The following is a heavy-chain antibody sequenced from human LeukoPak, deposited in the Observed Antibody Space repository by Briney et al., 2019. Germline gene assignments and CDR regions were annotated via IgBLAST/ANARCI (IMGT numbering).Heavy chain of an antibody. CDR1: GCTFTGYY. J-gene: IGHJ5*02. D-gene: IGHD2-2*01. CDR2: INPNSGGT. V-gene: IGHV1-2*02. Sequence: TSVKVSCKASGCTFTGYYMHWVRQAPGQGLEWMGWINPNSGGTNYAQKFQGRVTMTRDTSISTAYMELSRLRSDDTAVYYCARDEGVVVPAAINWFDPWGQGTLVTVSS. CDR3: ARDEGVVVPAAINWFDP.